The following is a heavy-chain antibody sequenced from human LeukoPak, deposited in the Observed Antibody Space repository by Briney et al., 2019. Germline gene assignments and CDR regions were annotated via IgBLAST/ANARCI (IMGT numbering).Heavy chain of an antibody. CDR3: ALTSNYYDSSGYDY. J-gene: IGHJ4*02. D-gene: IGHD3-22*01. CDR2: ISGSGGST. V-gene: IGHV3-23*01. CDR1: GFTFRNYA. Sequence: PGGSLRLSCAASGFTFRNYAMSWVRQAPGKGLEWVSAISGSGGSTYYADSVKGRFTISRDNSKNTLYLQMNSLRAKDTAVYYCALTSNYYDSSGYDYWGQGTLVTVSS.